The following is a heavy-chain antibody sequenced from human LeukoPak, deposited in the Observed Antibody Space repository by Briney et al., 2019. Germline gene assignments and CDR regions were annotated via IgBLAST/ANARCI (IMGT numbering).Heavy chain of an antibody. CDR1: GFTFSSYG. CDR2: IWYDGSNK. J-gene: IGHJ4*02. CDR3: ARALDTAMAPGFDY. V-gene: IGHV3-33*01. D-gene: IGHD5-18*01. Sequence: GGSLRLSCAASGFTFSSYGMPWVRQAPGKGLEWVAVIWYDGSNKYYADSVKGRFTISRDNSKNTLYLQMNSLRAEDTAVYYCARALDTAMAPGFDYWGQGTLVTVSS.